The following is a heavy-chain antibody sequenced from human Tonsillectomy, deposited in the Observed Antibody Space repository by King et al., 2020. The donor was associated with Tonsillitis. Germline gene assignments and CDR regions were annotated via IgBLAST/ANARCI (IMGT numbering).Heavy chain of an antibody. J-gene: IGHJ4*02. CDR3: ARGIRFLEWPFDC. D-gene: IGHD3-3*01. V-gene: IGHV4-31*03. CDR1: CGAISSAGYY. CDR2: IYYSGST. Sequence: QLQESGPGLVKPSQTLSLTCTVSCGAISSAGYYWSWIRQHPGKGLEWIGYIYYSGSTYYNPSLQRRLTISVDKSKNQISLKLSSVTAADTAVYYCARGIRFLEWPFDCWGQGTLVTVSS.